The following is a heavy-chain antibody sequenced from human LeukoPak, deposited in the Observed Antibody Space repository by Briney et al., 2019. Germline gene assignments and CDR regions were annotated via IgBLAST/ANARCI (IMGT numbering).Heavy chain of an antibody. CDR2: INHSGST. CDR1: GGSFSDSY. CDR3: ASLSIAAAGTS. D-gene: IGHD6-13*01. Sequence: SETLSLTCAVYGGSFSDSYWSWIRQPPGKGLEWIGEINHSGSTNYNPSLKSRVTMSVDTSKNQFSLKLNSVTAADTAVYYCASLSIAAAGTSWGQGTLVTVSS. J-gene: IGHJ4*02. V-gene: IGHV4-34*01.